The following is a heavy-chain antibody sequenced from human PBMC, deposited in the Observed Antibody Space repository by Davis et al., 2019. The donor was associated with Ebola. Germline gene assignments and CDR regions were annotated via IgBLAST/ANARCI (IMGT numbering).Heavy chain of an antibody. D-gene: IGHD3-3*01. CDR2: IIPVFRTA. J-gene: IGHJ4*02. CDR1: GDTLSSYA. V-gene: IGHV1-69*05. Sequence: AASVKVSCKAVGDTLSSYAMTWVRQAPGQGLEWMGGIIPVFRTANYAQKLQGRVTMTTDTSTSTAYMELRSLRSDDTAVYYCARVGYDFWSGTDYWGQGTLVTVSS. CDR3: ARVGYDFWSGTDY.